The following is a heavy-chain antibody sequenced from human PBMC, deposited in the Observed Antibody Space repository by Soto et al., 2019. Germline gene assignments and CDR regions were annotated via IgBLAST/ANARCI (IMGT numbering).Heavy chain of an antibody. CDR2: IYYSGST. CDR1: GGSISSSSYY. J-gene: IGHJ4*02. Sequence: QLQLQESGPGLVKPSETLSLTCTVSGGSISSSSYYWGWIRQPPGKGLEWIGSIYYSGSTYYNPSLKSRVTISVDTSKNQFSLKLSSVTAADTAVYYCARLGSGWQLDYWGQGTLVTVSS. V-gene: IGHV4-39*01. D-gene: IGHD6-19*01. CDR3: ARLGSGWQLDY.